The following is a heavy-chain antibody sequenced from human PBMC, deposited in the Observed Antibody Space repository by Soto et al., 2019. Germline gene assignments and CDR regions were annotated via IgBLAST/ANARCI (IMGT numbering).Heavy chain of an antibody. Sequence: ASVKVSCKASGYTFTSYYMHWVRQAPGQGLEWMGIINPSGGSTSYAQKFQGRITMTRDTSTSTVYMQLSSLRSEDTAVYYCARVGYDSRGAQDPFDIWGQGEMVTV. CDR1: GYTFTSYY. J-gene: IGHJ3*02. CDR2: INPSGGST. V-gene: IGHV1-46*01. CDR3: ARVGYDSRGAQDPFDI. D-gene: IGHD3-22*01.